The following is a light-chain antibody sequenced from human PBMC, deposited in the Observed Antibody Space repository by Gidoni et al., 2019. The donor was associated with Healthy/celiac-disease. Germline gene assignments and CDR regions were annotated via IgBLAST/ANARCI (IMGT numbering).Light chain of an antibody. CDR2: DVS. J-gene: IGKJ1*01. CDR3: MQSIQLPRT. CDR1: QRLMHRDGKTY. Sequence: DIVMTQTPLSLSVTPGQPASIPCKSNQRLMHRDGKTYLYWYLQNPGQPPQLLIYDVSSRFSGVPDRFSGIGSGTDFTLKISRVEAEDVGVYYCMQSIQLPRTFGQGTKVEIK. V-gene: IGKV2D-29*01.